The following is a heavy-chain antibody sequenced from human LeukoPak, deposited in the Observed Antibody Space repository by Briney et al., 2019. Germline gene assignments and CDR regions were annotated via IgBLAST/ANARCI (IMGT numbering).Heavy chain of an antibody. Sequence: TGGSLRLSCAASGFTVSSNYMSWVRQAPGKGLEWVSVIYSGGSTYYADSVKGRFTISRDNSKNTLYLQMNSLRAEDTAVYYCASGPWFGELFLFDYWGQGTLVTVSS. CDR3: ASGPWFGELFLFDY. D-gene: IGHD3-10*01. CDR2: IYSGGST. CDR1: GFTVSSNY. V-gene: IGHV3-53*01. J-gene: IGHJ4*02.